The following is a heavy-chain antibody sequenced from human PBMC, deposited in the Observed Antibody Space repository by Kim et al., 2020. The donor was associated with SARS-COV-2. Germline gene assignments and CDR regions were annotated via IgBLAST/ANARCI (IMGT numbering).Heavy chain of an antibody. J-gene: IGHJ5*01. CDR2: ISSSSSYI. CDR1: GFTFSSYS. D-gene: IGHD6-13*01. CDR3: ARTPRIAAAENWFDS. V-gene: IGHV3-21*01. Sequence: GGSLRLSCAASGFTFSSYSMNWVRQAPGKGLEWVSSISSSSSYIYYADSVKGRFTISRDNAKNSLYLQMNSLRAEDTAVYYCARTPRIAAAENWFDSWDQGTLVTVSS.